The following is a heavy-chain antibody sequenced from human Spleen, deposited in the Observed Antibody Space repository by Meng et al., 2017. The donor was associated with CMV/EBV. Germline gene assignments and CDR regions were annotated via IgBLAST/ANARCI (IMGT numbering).Heavy chain of an antibody. Sequence: CLMSCALHCPGTGLVWVYDIDADGCLAYSADSVKGQFTISRDTTKKRLFLQMNSLRAKDTALYYCARGAAADTFDIRRGDFGCFDYWGQGTLVTVSS. V-gene: IGHV3-74*01. CDR3: ARGAAADTFDIRRGDFGCFDY. D-gene: IGHD6-13*01. J-gene: IGHJ4*02. CDR1: CL. CDR2: IDADGCLA.